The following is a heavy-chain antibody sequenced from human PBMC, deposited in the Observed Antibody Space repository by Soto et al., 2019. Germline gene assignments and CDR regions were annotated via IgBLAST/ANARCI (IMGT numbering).Heavy chain of an antibody. CDR1: GFTFSSYA. V-gene: IGHV3-23*01. D-gene: IGHD3-10*01. CDR3: AKGITMGRGVITSTYYMDG. CDR2: ISGSGGST. J-gene: IGHJ6*03. Sequence: GGSLRLSCAASGFTFSSYAMSWVRQAPGKGLEWVSAISGSGGSTYYADSVKGRFTISRDNSKNTLYLQMNSLRAEDTAVYYCAKGITMGRGVITSTYYMDGWGKGTTVTVAS.